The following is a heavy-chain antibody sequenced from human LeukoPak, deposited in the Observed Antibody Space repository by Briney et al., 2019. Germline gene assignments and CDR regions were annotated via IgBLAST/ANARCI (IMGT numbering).Heavy chain of an antibody. Sequence: SETLSLTCAVYGGSFSGYYWSWIRQPPGKGLEWIGEINHSGSTNYNPSLKSRVTISVDTSKNQFSLKLSSVTAADTAVYYCARDVKYYDYVWGSYRYLDYWGQGTLVTVSS. V-gene: IGHV4-34*01. CDR3: ARDVKYYDYVWGSYRYLDY. J-gene: IGHJ4*02. D-gene: IGHD3-16*02. CDR1: GGSFSGYY. CDR2: INHSGST.